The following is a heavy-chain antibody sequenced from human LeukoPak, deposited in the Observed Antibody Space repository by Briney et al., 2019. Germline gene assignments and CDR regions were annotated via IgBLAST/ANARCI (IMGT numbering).Heavy chain of an antibody. CDR2: IYPGDSDT. Sequence: GESLKISCKGSGYSFTSYWIGWVRQMPGKGLEWMGIIYPGDSDTRYSPSFQGQVTISADKSIITAYLQWSSLKASDTAMYYCARLSLTMVRGVISDDAFDIWGQGTMVTVSS. V-gene: IGHV5-51*01. D-gene: IGHD3-10*01. J-gene: IGHJ3*02. CDR3: ARLSLTMVRGVISDDAFDI. CDR1: GYSFTSYW.